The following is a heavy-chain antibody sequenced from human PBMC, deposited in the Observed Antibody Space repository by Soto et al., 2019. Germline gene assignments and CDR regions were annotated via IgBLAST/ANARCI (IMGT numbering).Heavy chain of an antibody. CDR3: ARTRITSTAATFDP. V-gene: IGHV4-59*01. CDR1: GGSLSTYY. CDR2: MSYSGSS. D-gene: IGHD1-20*01. Sequence: SETLSLTCTVSGGSLSTYYWSWIRQPPGKGLEWIVYMSYSGSSNYNPSLKSRVIMSVDTSKDQVSLKLSSVTAADTAVYYCARTRITSTAATFDPWGQGTLVTVSS. J-gene: IGHJ5*02.